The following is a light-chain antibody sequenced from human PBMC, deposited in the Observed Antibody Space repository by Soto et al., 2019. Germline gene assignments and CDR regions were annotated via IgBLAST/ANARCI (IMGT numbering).Light chain of an antibody. CDR2: DAS. Sequence: EIVLTQSPATLSLSPGERATLSCRASQSISTYLAWYQQKPGQAPRLLIHDASNRATGIPARFSGSGSGTDFTLTISSLAPEDFAVYYCQQRSNWPLITFGPGTKVEIK. J-gene: IGKJ3*01. CDR1: QSISTY. CDR3: QQRSNWPLIT. V-gene: IGKV3-11*01.